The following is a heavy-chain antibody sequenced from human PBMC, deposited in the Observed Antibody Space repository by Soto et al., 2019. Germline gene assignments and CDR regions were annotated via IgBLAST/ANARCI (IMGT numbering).Heavy chain of an antibody. CDR2: IYYSGST. Sequence: PSETLSLTCTVSGGSISSGGYYWSWIRQHPGKGLEWIGYIYYSGSTYYNPSLKSRVTISVDTSKNQFSLKLSSVTAADTAVYYCARVNGYCSSPRCFVVRSYTMDVWGQGTTVTVSS. D-gene: IGHD2-2*01. CDR3: ARVNGYCSSPRCFVVRSYTMDV. V-gene: IGHV4-31*03. J-gene: IGHJ6*02. CDR1: GGSISSGGYY.